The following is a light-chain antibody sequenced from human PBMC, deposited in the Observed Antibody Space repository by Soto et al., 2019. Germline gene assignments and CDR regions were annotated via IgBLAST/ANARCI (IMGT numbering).Light chain of an antibody. CDR2: EVV. CDR1: KNDVGGYDY. Sequence: QSVLTQSPSASGSPGQSVTISRTGTKNDVGGYDYVSWYQHHPGKAPRLLIYEVVKRPSGVPDRFSGSKSCNTASRTFSGLQAADEADYFCKSYAGSNTDVVGRGTKVTVL. CDR3: KSYAGSNTDV. J-gene: IGLJ1*01. V-gene: IGLV2-8*01.